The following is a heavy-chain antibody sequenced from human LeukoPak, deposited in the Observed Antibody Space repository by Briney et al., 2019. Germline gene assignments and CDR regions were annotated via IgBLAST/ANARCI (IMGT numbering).Heavy chain of an antibody. J-gene: IGHJ6*02. V-gene: IGHV3-48*01. CDR1: GFTFSSYS. CDR3: ARDRTYYYDSSGYYSPGFYGMDV. Sequence: GGSLRLSCAASGFTFSSYSMNWVRQAPGKGLEWVSYISSSSSTIYYADSVKGRFTISRDNAKNSLYLQMNSLRAEDTAVYYCARDRTYYYDSSGYYSPGFYGMDVWGQGTTVTVSS. CDR2: ISSSSSTI. D-gene: IGHD3-22*01.